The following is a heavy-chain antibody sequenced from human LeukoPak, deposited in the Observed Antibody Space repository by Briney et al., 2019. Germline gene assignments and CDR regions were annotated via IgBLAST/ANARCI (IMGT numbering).Heavy chain of an antibody. V-gene: IGHV1-46*01. J-gene: IGHJ2*01. CDR1: GYTFTSYY. CDR2: INPSGGST. D-gene: IGHD3-22*01. CDR3: ARDGGRYYDSSGYTYWYFDL. Sequence: ASVKVSCKASGYTFTSYYIHWVRQAPGPGLEWMGMINPSGGSTSYAQKFQGRVTMTRDMSTSTVYMELSSLRSEDTAVYYCARDGGRYYDSSGYTYWYFDLWGRGTLVTVSS.